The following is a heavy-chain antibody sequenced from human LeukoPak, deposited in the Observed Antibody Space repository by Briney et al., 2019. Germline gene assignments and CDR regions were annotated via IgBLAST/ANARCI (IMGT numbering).Heavy chain of an antibody. J-gene: IGHJ4*02. CDR3: ARMTTGHDF. CDR1: GTSFSSYY. D-gene: IGHD4-17*01. V-gene: IGHV4-34*01. Sequence: SETLSLTCAVSGTSFSSYYWSWIRQPPGKGLEWIGEVNHSGYTNDNPSLKSRVTISVDTSKNQFSLRLRSVTAADAAVYFCARMTTGHDFWGQGTLVTVSS. CDR2: VNHSGYT.